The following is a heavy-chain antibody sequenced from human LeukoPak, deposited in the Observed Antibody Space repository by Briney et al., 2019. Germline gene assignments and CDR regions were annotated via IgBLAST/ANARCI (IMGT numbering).Heavy chain of an antibody. CDR3: ARGPPRGKYYYMDV. CDR2: IGTASDT. CDR1: GFTFSSFD. V-gene: IGHV3-13*01. J-gene: IGHJ6*03. D-gene: IGHD1-1*01. Sequence: GGSLRLSCAASGFTFSSFDMHWVRQPPGQGLEWVSTIGTASDTYYPGSVEGRFTLSRDNAKNSLSLQMNSLTAGDTAVYYCARGPPRGKYYYMDVWGKGTTVTVSS.